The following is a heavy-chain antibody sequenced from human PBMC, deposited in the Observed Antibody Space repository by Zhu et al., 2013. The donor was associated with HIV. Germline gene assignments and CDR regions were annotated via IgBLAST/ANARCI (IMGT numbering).Heavy chain of an antibody. D-gene: IGHD3-22*01. CDR2: INPNSGGT. J-gene: IGHJ4*02. V-gene: IGHV1-2*02. CDR1: GYTFTGYY. Sequence: QVQLVQSGAEVKKPGASVKVSCKASGYTFTGYYMHWVRQAPGQGLEWMGWINPNSGGTNYAQKFQGRVTMTRDTSISTAYMELSRLRSDDTAVYYCARAQWRYDSSVGFDYWGQGTLVTVSS. CDR3: ARAQWRYDSSVGFDY.